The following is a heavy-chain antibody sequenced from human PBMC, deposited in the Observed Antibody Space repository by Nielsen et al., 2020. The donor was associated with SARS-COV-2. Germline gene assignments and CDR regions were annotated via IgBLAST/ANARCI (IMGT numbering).Heavy chain of an antibody. V-gene: IGHV3-30*04. D-gene: IGHD6-13*01. J-gene: IGHJ4*02. CDR1: GFTFSSYA. CDR2: ISYDGSNK. Sequence: GESLKISCAASGFTFSSYAMHWVRQAPGKGLEWVAVISYDGSNKYYADSVKGRFTISRDNSKNTLYLQMNSLRAEDTAVYYCARARTDIAAAGPFDYWGQGTLVTVSS. CDR3: ARARTDIAAAGPFDY.